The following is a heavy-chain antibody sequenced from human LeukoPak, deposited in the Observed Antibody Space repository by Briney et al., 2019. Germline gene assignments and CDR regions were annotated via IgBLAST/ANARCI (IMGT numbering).Heavy chain of an antibody. CDR1: GFTFSSYA. CDR2: ISGSGGST. Sequence: GGSLRLSCTASGFTFSSYAMSWVRQAPGKGLEWVSAISGSGGSTYYADSVKGRLTISRDNSKNTLHLQMNSLRAEDTAVYYCAKGSSSWLYYFDYWGQGTLVTVSS. J-gene: IGHJ4*02. V-gene: IGHV3-23*01. CDR3: AKGSSSWLYYFDY. D-gene: IGHD6-13*01.